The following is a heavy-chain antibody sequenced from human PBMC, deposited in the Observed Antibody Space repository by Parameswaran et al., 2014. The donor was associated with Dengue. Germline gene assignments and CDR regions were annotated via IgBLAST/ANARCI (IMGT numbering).Heavy chain of an antibody. D-gene: IGHD3-10*01. CDR2: INTNTGNP. CDR3: ARGLGFGELWEGYYGMDV. V-gene: IGHV7-4-1*02. Sequence: WVRQAPGQGLEWMGWINTNTGNPTYAQGFTGRFVFSLDTSVSTAYLQISSLKAEDTAVYYCARGLGFGELWEGYYGMDVWGQGTTVTVSS. J-gene: IGHJ6*02.